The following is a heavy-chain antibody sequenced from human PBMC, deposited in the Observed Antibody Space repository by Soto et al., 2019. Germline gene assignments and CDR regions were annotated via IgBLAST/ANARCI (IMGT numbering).Heavy chain of an antibody. J-gene: IGHJ4*02. CDR3: ARDGVQLWPRYYFDY. V-gene: IGHV1-46*01. CDR1: GYSFSNDS. CDR2: INPNGGST. Sequence: VQLVQSGAEVKKPGASVQGSCKTSGYSFSNDSMHWVRQVPGQGLEWMGKINPNGGSTSLAQKFKDAVTLTRDTSTNTVYMELSSLTSEDTAVYYCARDGVQLWPRYYFDYWGQGTLVTVSS. D-gene: IGHD1-1*01.